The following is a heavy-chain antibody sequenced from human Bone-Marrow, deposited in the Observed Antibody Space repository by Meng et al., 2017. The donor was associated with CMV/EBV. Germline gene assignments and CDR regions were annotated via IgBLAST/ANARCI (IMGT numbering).Heavy chain of an antibody. CDR2: IKQDGSAK. Sequence: GGSLRLSCSASGFTFTHYWMVWVRQAPGKGLEWVATIKQDGSAKYYADSVKGRFTTSTDNSKNTLYLQMNSLRAEDTAVYYCAKLPPKRLLSHFDYWGQGTLVTVSS. CDR3: AKLPPKRLLSHFDY. D-gene: IGHD2-2*01. V-gene: IGHV3-7*03. J-gene: IGHJ4*02. CDR1: GFTFTHYW.